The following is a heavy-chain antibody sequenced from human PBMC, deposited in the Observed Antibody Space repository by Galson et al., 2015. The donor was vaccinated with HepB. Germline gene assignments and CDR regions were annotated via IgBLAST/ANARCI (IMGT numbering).Heavy chain of an antibody. V-gene: IGHV4-59*01. CDR1: GGSISTYY. CDR3: ARGSWFGEFDD. D-gene: IGHD3-10*01. CDR2: IYYTGST. Sequence: SETLSLTCIVSGGSISTYYWSWIRQPPGKGLEWIGYIYYTGSTEYNPSLKSRVTISVDTSKNQFSLDLNSVTAADTAVYFCARGSWFGEFDDWGQGTLVTVSS. J-gene: IGHJ5*02.